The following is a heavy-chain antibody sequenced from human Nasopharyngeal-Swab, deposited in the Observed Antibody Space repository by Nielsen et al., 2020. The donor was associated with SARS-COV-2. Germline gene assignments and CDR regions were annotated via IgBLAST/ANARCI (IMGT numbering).Heavy chain of an antibody. V-gene: IGHV3-30*18. CDR2: ISYDETDQ. CDR1: GFTFSYHA. Sequence: GESLKISCAASGFTFSYHAIHWVRQAPGKGLEWVSVISYDETDQYYSGSVKGRFTISRDSSKKMVYLQMSSLRLEDTGLYYCAKEMFKYGSGVSSDGFDVWGQGTRVTVSS. J-gene: IGHJ3*01. CDR3: AKEMFKYGSGVSSDGFDV. D-gene: IGHD3-10*01.